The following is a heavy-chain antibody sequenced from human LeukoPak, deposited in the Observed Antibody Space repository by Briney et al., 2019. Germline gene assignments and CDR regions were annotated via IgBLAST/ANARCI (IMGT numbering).Heavy chain of an antibody. V-gene: IGHV3-30*18. CDR1: KFTLSHYG. D-gene: IGHD3-3*01. CDR3: VKEYHSRGFGAYFDY. Sequence: GGSLRLSCTASKFTLSHYGMQWVRQAPGKGLEWVAVISSDGSIKVYADSVKGRFTLSRDNSINTVDLQMNSLRAGDTAVYYCVKEYHSRGFGAYFDYWGQGTLVTVSS. CDR2: ISSDGSIK. J-gene: IGHJ4*02.